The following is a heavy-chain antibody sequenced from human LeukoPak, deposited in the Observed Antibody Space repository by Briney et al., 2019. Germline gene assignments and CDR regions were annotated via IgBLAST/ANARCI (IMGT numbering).Heavy chain of an antibody. CDR1: GFTFSSYS. Sequence: PGGSLRLSCAASGFTFSSYSMNWVRQAPGKGLEWVSSISSSSSYIYYADSVKGRFTISRDNAKNSLYLQMNSLRAEDTAVYYCARDGVPHYYGSGSYHWFDPWGQGTLVTVSS. V-gene: IGHV3-21*04. CDR2: ISSSSSYI. CDR3: ARDGVPHYYGSGSYHWFDP. D-gene: IGHD3-10*01. J-gene: IGHJ5*02.